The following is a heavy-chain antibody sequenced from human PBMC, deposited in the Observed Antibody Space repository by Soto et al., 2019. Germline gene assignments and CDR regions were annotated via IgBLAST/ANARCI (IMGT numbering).Heavy chain of an antibody. CDR1: GFTFSKAW. D-gene: IGHD1-26*01. CDR3: TTDSGMSPYSFDY. V-gene: IGHV3-15*01. Sequence: LRLSWATSGFTFSKAWVGWVRQAPGKGLEWVGRIMSKTDGGTTDYAAPVKGRFTISRDDSKSTLYLQMNSLKTEDTAFYYCTTDSGMSPYSFDYWGQGTLVTVSS. CDR2: IMSKTDGGTT. J-gene: IGHJ4*02.